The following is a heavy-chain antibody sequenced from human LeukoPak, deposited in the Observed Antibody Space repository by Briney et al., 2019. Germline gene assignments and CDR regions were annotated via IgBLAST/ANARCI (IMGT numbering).Heavy chain of an antibody. D-gene: IGHD6-13*01. J-gene: IGHJ3*02. CDR1: GFTFSSYG. CDR3: ARAWYSSSWYTAFDI. CDR2: IWYDGSNK. Sequence: GGSLRLSCAASGFTFSSYGMHWVRQAPGKGLEWVAGIWYDGSNKYYADSVKGRFTISRDNSKNTLYLQMNSLRAEDTAVYYCARAWYSSSWYTAFDIWGQGTMVTVSS. V-gene: IGHV3-33*01.